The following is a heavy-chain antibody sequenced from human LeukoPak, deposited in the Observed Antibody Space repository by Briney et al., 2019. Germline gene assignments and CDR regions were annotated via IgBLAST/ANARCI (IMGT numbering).Heavy chain of an antibody. D-gene: IGHD4-23*01. Sequence: SETLSLTCTVSGGSISSYQWSWIRQPPGKGLEWIGNIYYSGSANYNPSLKSRVTISVDTSKNQFSLKLSPVTAADTAVYYCARVGVDYSGNIIKYFFDYWGQGTLVTVSS. CDR1: GGSISSYQ. CDR3: ARVGVDYSGNIIKYFFDY. J-gene: IGHJ4*02. CDR2: IYYSGSA. V-gene: IGHV4-59*01.